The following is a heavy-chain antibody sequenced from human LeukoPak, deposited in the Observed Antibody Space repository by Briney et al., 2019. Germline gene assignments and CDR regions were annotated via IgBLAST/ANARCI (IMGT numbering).Heavy chain of an antibody. V-gene: IGHV3-33*01. CDR1: GFTFSSYG. D-gene: IGHD4-11*01. J-gene: IGHJ4*02. Sequence: GRSLRLSCAASGFTFSSYGMHWVRQAPGKGLAWVAILWYDGSNTYYADSVKGRFTISGDNSKNTVYVQMNNLRAEDTAVYYCARARYSNYAGGFDYWGQGNLVSVSS. CDR3: ARARYSNYAGGFDY. CDR2: LWYDGSNT.